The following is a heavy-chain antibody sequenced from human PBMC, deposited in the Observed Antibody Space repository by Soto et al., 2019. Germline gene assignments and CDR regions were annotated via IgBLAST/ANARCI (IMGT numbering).Heavy chain of an antibody. Sequence: GASVKVSCKASGGTFSSYAISWVRQAPGQGLEWMGGIIPIFGTANYAQKFQGRVTITADESTSTAYMELSSLRSEDTAVYYCARDLRIAAAYSYGMDVWGQGTTVTVSS. D-gene: IGHD6-13*01. CDR3: ARDLRIAAAYSYGMDV. CDR2: IIPIFGTA. J-gene: IGHJ6*02. CDR1: GGTFSSYA. V-gene: IGHV1-69*13.